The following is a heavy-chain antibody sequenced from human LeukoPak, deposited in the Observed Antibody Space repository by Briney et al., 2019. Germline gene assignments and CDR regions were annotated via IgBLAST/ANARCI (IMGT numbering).Heavy chain of an antibody. J-gene: IGHJ4*02. CDR1: GFTFSNAW. Sequence: GGSLRLSCAASGFTFSNAWMSWVRQAPGKGLEWVGRIKSKTDGGTTDYAAPVKGRFTISRDDSKNTLYLQMNSLKTEDTAVYYCTTGIVDPPSRTPGDYWGQGTLVTVSS. CDR3: TTGIVDPPSRTPGDY. D-gene: IGHD2-21*01. CDR2: IKSKTDGGTT. V-gene: IGHV3-15*01.